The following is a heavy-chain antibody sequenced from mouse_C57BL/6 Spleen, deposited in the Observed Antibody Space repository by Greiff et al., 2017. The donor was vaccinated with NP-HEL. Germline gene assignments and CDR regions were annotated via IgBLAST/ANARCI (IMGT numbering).Heavy chain of an antibody. CDR1: GYTFTSYW. CDR3: AKGGPPSRDN. Sequence: QVHVKQSGAELAKPGASVKLSCKASGYTFTSYWMHWVKQRPGQGLEWIGYINPSSGYTKYNQKFKDKATLTADKSSSTAYMQLSSLPYEDLAVYYCAKGGPPSRDNGGKGTSVTVSS. CDR2: INPSSGYT. J-gene: IGHJ4*01. V-gene: IGHV1-7*01.